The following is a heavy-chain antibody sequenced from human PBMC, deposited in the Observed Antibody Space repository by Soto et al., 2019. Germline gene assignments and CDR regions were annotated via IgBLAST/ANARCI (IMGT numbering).Heavy chain of an antibody. CDR3: ARDEQQLVRGHYGMDV. CDR2: IIPILGIA. J-gene: IGHJ6*02. V-gene: IGHV1-69*08. D-gene: IGHD6-13*01. CDR1: GGTFSSYT. Sequence: QVQLVQSGAELKKPGSSVKVSCKASGGTFSSYTISWVRQAPGQGLEWMGRIIPILGIANYAQKFQGRVTITADKSTSTAYMELSSLRSEDMAVYYCARDEQQLVRGHYGMDVWGQGTTDTVS.